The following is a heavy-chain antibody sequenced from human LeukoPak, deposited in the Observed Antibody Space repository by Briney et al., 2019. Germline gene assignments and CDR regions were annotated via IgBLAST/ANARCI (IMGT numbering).Heavy chain of an antibody. V-gene: IGHV1-69*05. J-gene: IGHJ3*02. CDR1: GGTFSINA. CDR3: ARDKNSGECVSNSCYGVWPLDI. CDR2: IIPMSETP. D-gene: IGHD2-2*01. Sequence: ASVKLSCKASGGTFSINAITWVRQAPGQGLEWMGGIIPMSETPKYTQKFQGRVTIATDESTNTAYMELSSLRSEDTAVYYCARDKNSGECVSNSCYGVWPLDIWGQGTMVTVSS.